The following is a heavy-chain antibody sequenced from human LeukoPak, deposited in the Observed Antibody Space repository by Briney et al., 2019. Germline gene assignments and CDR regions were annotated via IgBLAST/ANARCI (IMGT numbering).Heavy chain of an antibody. CDR2: IIGSGGTT. Sequence: GGSLRLSCAASGFTFYSYAMTWVRQAPGKALEWVSSIIGSGGTTYYAGPVKGRFTISRDDSKNTVYLHMKNLRTEDAATYYCAKGALRGYSAPGVFDIWGRGTIVTVS. J-gene: IGHJ3*02. D-gene: IGHD5-18*01. CDR3: AKGALRGYSAPGVFDI. V-gene: IGHV3-23*01. CDR1: GFTFYSYA.